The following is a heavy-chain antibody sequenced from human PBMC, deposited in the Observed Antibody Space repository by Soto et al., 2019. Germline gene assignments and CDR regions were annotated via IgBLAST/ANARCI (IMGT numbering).Heavy chain of an antibody. CDR2: ITGSGGNT. D-gene: IGHD2-8*01. J-gene: IGHJ4*02. CDR1: GFTFSTYV. V-gene: IGHV3-23*01. Sequence: PGGSLRLSCAASGFTFSTYVMSWVRQTPGKGLEWVSFITGSGGNTYYADSVKGRFTISRDNSRNTLYLQMTSLRTEDAAMYYCVQGFHDCTNGLCYAYWGQGALVTVSS. CDR3: VQGFHDCTNGLCYAY.